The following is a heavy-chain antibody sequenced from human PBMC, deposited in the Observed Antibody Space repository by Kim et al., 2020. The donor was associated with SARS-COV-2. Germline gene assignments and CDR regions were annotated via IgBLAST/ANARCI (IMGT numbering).Heavy chain of an antibody. V-gene: IGHV3-30*04. CDR3: ARDRAYYDFWSGYLPHDFYYYYYGMDV. Sequence: GGSLRLPCAASGFTFSSYAMHWVRQAPGKGLEWVAVISYDGSNKYYADSVKGRFTISRDNSKNTLYLQMNSLRAEDTAVYYCARDRAYYDFWSGYLPHDFYYYYYGMDVWGQGTTVTVSS. D-gene: IGHD3-3*01. CDR2: ISYDGSNK. J-gene: IGHJ6*02. CDR1: GFTFSSYA.